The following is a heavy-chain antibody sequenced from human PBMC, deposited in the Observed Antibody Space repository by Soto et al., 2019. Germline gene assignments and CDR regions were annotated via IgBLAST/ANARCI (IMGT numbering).Heavy chain of an antibody. CDR1: GGTFSSYA. J-gene: IGHJ4*02. CDR2: IIPIFGTA. D-gene: IGHD6-6*01. Sequence: QVQLVQSGAEVKKPGSSVKVSCKASGGTFSSYAISWVRQAPGQGLEWMGGIIPIFGTANYAQKFQGRVTITADKSTSTAYMELSSLRSEDTAVYYCAKDWASIAARPSNFDYWGQGTLVTVSS. CDR3: AKDWASIAARPSNFDY. V-gene: IGHV1-69*06.